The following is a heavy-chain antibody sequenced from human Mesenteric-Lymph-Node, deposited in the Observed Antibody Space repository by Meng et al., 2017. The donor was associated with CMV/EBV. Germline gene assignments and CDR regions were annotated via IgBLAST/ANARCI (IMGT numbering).Heavy chain of an antibody. CDR3: ARDGDYYDSSGYSPFDY. CDR2: IYYSGST. Sequence: QLQLQESGPGLVKPSETLSLTCTFSGGSISSSSYYWGWIRQPPGKGLEWIGSIYYSGSTYYNPSLKSRVTISVDTSKNQFSLKLSSVTAADTAVYYCARDGDYYDSSGYSPFDYWGQGTLVTVSS. CDR1: GGSISSSSYY. J-gene: IGHJ4*02. D-gene: IGHD3-22*01. V-gene: IGHV4-39*07.